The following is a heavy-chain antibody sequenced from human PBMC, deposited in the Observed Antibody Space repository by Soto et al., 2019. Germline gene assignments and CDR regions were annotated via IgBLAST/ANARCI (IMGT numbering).Heavy chain of an antibody. CDR1: GFTFSSYS. CDR2: ISSSSSTI. Sequence: GGSLRLSCAASGFTFSSYSMNWVRQAPGKGLEWVSYISSSSSTIYYADSVKGRFTISRDNAKNSLYLQMNSLRDEDTAVYYCAREVYYYDSSGYSYWGQGTLVTVSS. CDR3: AREVYYYDSSGYSY. V-gene: IGHV3-48*02. D-gene: IGHD3-22*01. J-gene: IGHJ4*02.